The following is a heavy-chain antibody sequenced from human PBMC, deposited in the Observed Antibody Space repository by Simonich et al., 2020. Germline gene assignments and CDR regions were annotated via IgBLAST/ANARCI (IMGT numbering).Heavy chain of an antibody. CDR3: AKEESYSSTSCYDAFDI. D-gene: IGHD2-2*01. CDR2: NSGRGGST. Sequence: EVQLLESGGGLVQPGGSLRLSCAASGFTFSSYAMSWVGQAPGRGVEGGAANSGRGGSTYYADSVKGRFTISRDNSKNTLYLQMNSLRAEDTAVYYCAKEESYSSTSCYDAFDIWGQGTMVTVSS. J-gene: IGHJ3*02. CDR1: GFTFSSYA. V-gene: IGHV3-23*01.